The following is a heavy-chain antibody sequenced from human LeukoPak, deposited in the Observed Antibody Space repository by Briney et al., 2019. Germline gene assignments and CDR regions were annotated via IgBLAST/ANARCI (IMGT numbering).Heavy chain of an antibody. D-gene: IGHD5-12*01. CDR3: ARDRAIDIRAYDI. CDR2: IGTSGSYI. CDR1: GFAFSGDN. V-gene: IGHV3-21*01. J-gene: IGHJ3*02. Sequence: GSLRLSCAASGFAFSGDNMNWVRQAPGKGLEWVSFIGTSGSYIKYADSVKGRFTISRDNAKNSLYLQMNSLRAEDTAMYFCARDRAIDIRAYDIWGQGTMVTVSS.